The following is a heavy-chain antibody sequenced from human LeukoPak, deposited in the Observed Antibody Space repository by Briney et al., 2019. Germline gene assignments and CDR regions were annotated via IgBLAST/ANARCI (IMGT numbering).Heavy chain of an antibody. CDR3: ARGPNYYYDSKDFYFDY. CDR2: TNHSGST. CDR1: GGSFSGYY. J-gene: IGHJ4*02. D-gene: IGHD3-22*01. V-gene: IGHV4-34*01. Sequence: SETLSLTCAVYGGSFSGYYWSWIRQPPGKGLEWIGETNHSGSTNYNPSLKSRVTISVDTSKNQFSLKLSSVTAADTAVYYCARGPNYYYDSKDFYFDYWGQGTLVTVSS.